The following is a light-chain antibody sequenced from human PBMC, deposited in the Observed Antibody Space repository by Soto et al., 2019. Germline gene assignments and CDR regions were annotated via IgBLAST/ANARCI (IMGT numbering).Light chain of an antibody. CDR3: QQANSFPFT. V-gene: IGKV3-20*01. CDR2: GAS. Sequence: ETVLTQSPGTLSLSPGERATLSCRASQSVKNDYLAWYQQRPGLAPRLLIFGASGRATGIPDRFSGSGSGTDFTLTISRLEPEDFATYYCQQANSFPFTFGPGTKVDIK. J-gene: IGKJ3*01. CDR1: QSVKNDY.